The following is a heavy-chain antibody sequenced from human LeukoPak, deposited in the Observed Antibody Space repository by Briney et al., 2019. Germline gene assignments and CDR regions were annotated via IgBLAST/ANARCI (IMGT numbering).Heavy chain of an antibody. V-gene: IGHV7-4-1*02. J-gene: IGHJ4*02. CDR3: AREGRSWNPHFKY. CDR1: GYTFTGYY. CDR2: INTNTGTP. Sequence: GASVKVSCKASGYTFTGYYMHWVRQAPGQGLEWMGWINTNTGTPTYAQGFTGRFVFSLDTSVSTAYLQISSLGAEDTGVYFCAREGRSWNPHFKYWGQGTLVTVSS. D-gene: IGHD1-1*01.